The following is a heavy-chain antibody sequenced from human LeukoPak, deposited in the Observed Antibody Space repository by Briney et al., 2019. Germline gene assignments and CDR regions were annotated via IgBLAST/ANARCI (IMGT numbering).Heavy chain of an antibody. D-gene: IGHD2-2*01. Sequence: GGSLRLSCTASGLSFRDYSMNWVRQAPGKGLEWVSYIRSNGDTIYYADSVKGRFTISRDNAKRSLYLQMDSLRVEDTAVYFCARTFSSNGRVGLFDSWGQGSLVTSPQ. CDR2: IRSNGDTI. J-gene: IGHJ4*02. CDR1: GLSFRDYS. V-gene: IGHV3-48*01. CDR3: ARTFSSNGRVGLFDS.